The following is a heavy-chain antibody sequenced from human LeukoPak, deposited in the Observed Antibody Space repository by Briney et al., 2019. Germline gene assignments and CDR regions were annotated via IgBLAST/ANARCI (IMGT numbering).Heavy chain of an antibody. CDR1: GYSFTSYW. CDR2: IYPGDSDT. J-gene: IGHJ6*02. CDR3: ARTLNYYDSSGRNYYYYYGMDV. D-gene: IGHD3-22*01. Sequence: GESLKISCKGSGYSFTSYWIGWVRQMPGKGLERMGVIYPGDSDTRYSPSFQGQVTISADKSISTAHLQWSSLKAPDTAMYYCARTLNYYDSSGRNYYYYYGMDVWGQGTTVTVSS. V-gene: IGHV5-51*01.